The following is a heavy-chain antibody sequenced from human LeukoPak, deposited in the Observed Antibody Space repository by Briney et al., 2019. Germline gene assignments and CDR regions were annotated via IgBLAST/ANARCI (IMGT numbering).Heavy chain of an antibody. J-gene: IGHJ5*02. V-gene: IGHV3-7*03. CDR1: GFTFSSYW. D-gene: IGHD3-9*01. CDR2: IKTDGSEK. CDR3: ARDYTGYFP. Sequence: GGSLRLSCEASGFTFSSYWMSWVRQAPGKGLEWVANIKTDGSEKYYVDSVEGRFTISRDNAKNSLYLQMNSLRAEDTAVYYCARDYTGYFPWGQGTLVIVSS.